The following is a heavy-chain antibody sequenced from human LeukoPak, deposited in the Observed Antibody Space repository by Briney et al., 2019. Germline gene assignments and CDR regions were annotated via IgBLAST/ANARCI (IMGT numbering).Heavy chain of an antibody. CDR3: ARTPEAYSSNWNV. Sequence: ASVKVSCKASGYTFTDDYMRWVRQAPGQGLEWMGWINPNSGFTNYAQTLQGRVTMTRDTSISTAYMEVRRPRSDDTAVYYCARTPEAYSSNWNVWGQGTLVTVSS. D-gene: IGHD6-13*01. J-gene: IGHJ4*02. CDR2: INPNSGFT. V-gene: IGHV1-2*02. CDR1: GYTFTDDY.